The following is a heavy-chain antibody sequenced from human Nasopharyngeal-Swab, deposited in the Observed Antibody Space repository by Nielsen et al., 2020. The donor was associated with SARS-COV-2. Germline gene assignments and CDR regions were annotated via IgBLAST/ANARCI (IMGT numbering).Heavy chain of an antibody. V-gene: IGHV1-2*02. Sequence: WVRQAPGQGLEWMGWINPHSRGTKYAQKFQGRVTMTSDMSINTAYMELRRLRSDDTAVYYCARDDYGDYGYFGHWGQGTLVTVSS. CDR2: INPHSRGT. CDR3: ARDDYGDYGYFGH. D-gene: IGHD4-17*01. J-gene: IGHJ4*02.